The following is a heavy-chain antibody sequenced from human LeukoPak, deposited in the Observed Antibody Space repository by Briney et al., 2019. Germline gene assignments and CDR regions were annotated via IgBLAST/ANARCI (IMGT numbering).Heavy chain of an antibody. CDR3: ARVLAGYYDSSGYSGNDAFDI. CDR1: GFTFSSYS. V-gene: IGHV3-21*01. CDR2: ISSSSSYI. D-gene: IGHD3-22*01. Sequence: KPGGSLRLSCAASGFTFSSYSMNWVRQAPGKGLEWVSSISSSSSYIYYADSVKVRFTISRDNAKNSLYLQMNSLRAEDTAVYYCARVLAGYYDSSGYSGNDAFDIWGQGTMVTVSS. J-gene: IGHJ3*02.